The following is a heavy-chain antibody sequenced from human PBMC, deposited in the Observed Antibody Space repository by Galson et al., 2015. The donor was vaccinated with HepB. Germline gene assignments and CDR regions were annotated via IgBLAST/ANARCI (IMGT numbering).Heavy chain of an antibody. Sequence: LSLTCTVSGGSVSSGSYYWSWIRQPPGKGLEWIGYIYYSGSTNYNPSLKSRVTISVDTSKNQFSLKLSSVTAADTAVYYCAREARTLYSNRNFDYWGQGTLVTVSS. CDR2: IYYSGST. CDR3: AREARTLYSNRNFDY. J-gene: IGHJ4*02. CDR1: GGSVSSGSYY. V-gene: IGHV4-61*01. D-gene: IGHD4-11*01.